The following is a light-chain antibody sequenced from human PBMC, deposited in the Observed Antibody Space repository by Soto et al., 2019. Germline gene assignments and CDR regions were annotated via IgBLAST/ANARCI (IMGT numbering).Light chain of an antibody. CDR2: DVS. CDR3: ISYKTDDTFL. V-gene: IGLV2-11*01. CDR1: SSDVGGSNY. Sequence: QSALTQPRSVSGSPGQSVTISRTGPSSDVGGSNYVSWYQQHPGKAPKLMIYDVSERPSGVPDRFSGSKSGNTASLTISGLQAEDEAEYFCISYKTDDTFLFGTGTKVTVL. J-gene: IGLJ1*01.